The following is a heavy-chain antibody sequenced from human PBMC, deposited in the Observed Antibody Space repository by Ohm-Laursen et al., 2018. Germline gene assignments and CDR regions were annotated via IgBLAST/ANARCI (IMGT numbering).Heavy chain of an antibody. Sequence: SDTLSLTCAVSGYSISSGYFWGWIRQPPGKGLEWIGTIYHSGSTYYNPSLKSRVTISVDTSKNQFSLRLSSVTAADTAVYFCARRDITKAFNIWGQGTLVTVSS. J-gene: IGHJ3*02. D-gene: IGHD2-21*02. CDR2: IYHSGST. CDR1: GYSISSGYF. CDR3: ARRDITKAFNI. V-gene: IGHV4-38-2*01.